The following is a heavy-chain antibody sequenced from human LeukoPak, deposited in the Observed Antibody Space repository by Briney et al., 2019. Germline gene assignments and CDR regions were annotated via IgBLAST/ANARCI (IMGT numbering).Heavy chain of an antibody. Sequence: PGGSLRLSCAASGFTFSDYYMSWVRQTPGKGLEWVSYISSSGYTTYHADSVKGRFTISRDNAKNSLYLQMNSLRAEDTAVYYCARKGAGYSSSWNLDYWGQGTLVTVSS. CDR1: GFTFSDYY. CDR2: ISSSGYTT. CDR3: ARKGAGYSSSWNLDY. V-gene: IGHV3-11*01. J-gene: IGHJ4*02. D-gene: IGHD6-13*01.